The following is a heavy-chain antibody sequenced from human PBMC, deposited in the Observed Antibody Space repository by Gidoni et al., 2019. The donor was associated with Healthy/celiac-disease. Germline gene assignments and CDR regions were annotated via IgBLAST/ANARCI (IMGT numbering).Heavy chain of an antibody. D-gene: IGHD3-16*02. CDR3: ARGGVRGSYRFDY. Sequence: QLQLQESGSGLVKPSQTLSLPCAVSGCSISSGGYSWSWIRQPPGKGLEWIGYIYHRGSTYYNPSLKSRVTISVDRSKNQFSLKLSSVTAADTAVYYCARGGVRGSYRFDYWGQGTLVTVSS. CDR2: IYHRGST. CDR1: GCSISSGGYS. J-gene: IGHJ4*02. V-gene: IGHV4-30-2*01.